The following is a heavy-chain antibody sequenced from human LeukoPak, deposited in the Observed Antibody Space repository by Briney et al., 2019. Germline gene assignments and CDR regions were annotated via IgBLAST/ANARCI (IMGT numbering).Heavy chain of an antibody. D-gene: IGHD4-17*01. Sequence: GGSLTLSCAASGFTFRSYAVSWVRQAPGKGLEWVSAISDSGGSTYYADSVKGRFTISRDNSENTLYLQMNSLRAEDTAIYYCAIQITVTTYAFDIWGDETPGSVSS. V-gene: IGHV3-23*01. J-gene: IGHJ3*02. CDR3: AIQITVTTYAFDI. CDR1: GFTFRSYA. CDR2: ISDSGGST.